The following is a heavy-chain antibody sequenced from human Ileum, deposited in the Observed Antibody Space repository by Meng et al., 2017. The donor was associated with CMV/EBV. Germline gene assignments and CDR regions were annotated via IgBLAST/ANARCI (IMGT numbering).Heavy chain of an antibody. V-gene: IGHV3-48*03. CDR2: ISSSGSTI. CDR3: ARNPVTNRRASHFDY. D-gene: IGHD4-17*01. CDR1: VFTFSSYE. Sequence: SLKISCAASVFTFSSYEMNWVRQAPGKGLECVSYISSSGSTIYYADSVKGRFTISRDNAKNSLYLQMNSLRAEDTAVYYCARNPVTNRRASHFDYWGQGTLVTVSS. J-gene: IGHJ4*02.